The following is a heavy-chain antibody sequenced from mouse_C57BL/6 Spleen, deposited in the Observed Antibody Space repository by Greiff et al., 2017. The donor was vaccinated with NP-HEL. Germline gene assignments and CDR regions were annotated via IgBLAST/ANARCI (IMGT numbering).Heavy chain of an antibody. CDR2: INPNNGGI. Sequence: EVQLQQSGPELVKPGASVKISCKASGYTFTDYYMNWVKQSHGKSLEWIGDINPNNGGISYNQKFKGKATLTVDKSSSTAYMELRSLTSEDSAVYYWARGSYGSSYLGQGFYAMDYWGQGTSVTVSS. CDR3: ARGSYGSSYLGQGFYAMDY. D-gene: IGHD1-1*01. CDR1: GYTFTDYY. J-gene: IGHJ4*01. V-gene: IGHV1-26*01.